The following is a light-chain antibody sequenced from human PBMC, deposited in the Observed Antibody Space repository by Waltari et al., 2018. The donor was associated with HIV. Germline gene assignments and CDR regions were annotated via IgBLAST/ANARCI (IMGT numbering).Light chain of an antibody. V-gene: IGKV3-20*01. CDR3: QQYGRSPIT. J-gene: IGKJ5*01. CDR2: DAS. Sequence: EIVLTQSPGPLSLSSGERATLSCRASQSVMNNYLAWYQHKPGQAPRLLISDASSRATGIPDRFSGSGSRTDFTLTINTMEPEDFAVYYCQQYGRSPITFGQGTRLDIK. CDR1: QSVMNNY.